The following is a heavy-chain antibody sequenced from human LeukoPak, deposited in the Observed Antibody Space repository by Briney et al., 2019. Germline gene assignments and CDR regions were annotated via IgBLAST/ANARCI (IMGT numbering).Heavy chain of an antibody. D-gene: IGHD3-10*01. CDR2: IYTSGST. Sequence: SETLSLTCTVSGGSISSYYWSWIRQPAGKGLEWIGRIYTSGSTNYNPSLKSRVTMSVDTSKNQFSLKLSSVTAADTAVYYCARGDYGSGSYSPDYWFDPWGQGTLVTVSS. CDR1: GGSISSYY. V-gene: IGHV4-4*07. J-gene: IGHJ5*02. CDR3: ARGDYGSGSYSPDYWFDP.